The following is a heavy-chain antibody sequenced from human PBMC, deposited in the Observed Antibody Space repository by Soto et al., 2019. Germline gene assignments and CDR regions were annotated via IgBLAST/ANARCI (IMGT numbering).Heavy chain of an antibody. Sequence: QLQLQESGPGLVKPSETLSLTCTVSGGSISSSSYYWGWIRQPPGKGLEWMGSIYYSGSTYYNPSLKSRVTRSVDTSKNQFSLKLSSVTAADTAVYYCARGIAVAGVFVYWGQGTLVTVSS. CDR3: ARGIAVAGVFVY. CDR2: IYYSGST. J-gene: IGHJ4*02. V-gene: IGHV4-39*01. CDR1: GGSISSSSYY. D-gene: IGHD6-19*01.